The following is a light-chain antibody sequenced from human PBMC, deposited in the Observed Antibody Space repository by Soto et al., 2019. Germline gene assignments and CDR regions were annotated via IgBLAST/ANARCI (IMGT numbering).Light chain of an antibody. Sequence: DIQMTQSPSSLSASVGDRVTITCQASQDISNYLNWYQQKPGKAPKILIYDASVLEAGVPSRFSGGGSGTHFTRTISSLQAEDVATYYCQQFDNLPLTFGGGTKVEIK. CDR1: QDISNY. J-gene: IGKJ4*01. CDR3: QQFDNLPLT. V-gene: IGKV1-33*01. CDR2: DAS.